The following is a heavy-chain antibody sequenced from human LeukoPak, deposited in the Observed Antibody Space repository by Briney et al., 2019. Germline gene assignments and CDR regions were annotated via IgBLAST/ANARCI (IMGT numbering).Heavy chain of an antibody. D-gene: IGHD3-16*01. V-gene: IGHV4-39*01. CDR3: ARGPGLRY. CDR1: GGSISSSSYY. Sequence: PSETLSLTCTVSGGSISSSSYYWGWIRQPPGKGLGWIGNIYYSGSTYYNPSLKSRVTISVDTSKNQFSLKLSSVTAADTAVYFCARGPGLRYWGQGTLVTVSS. CDR2: IYYSGST. J-gene: IGHJ4*02.